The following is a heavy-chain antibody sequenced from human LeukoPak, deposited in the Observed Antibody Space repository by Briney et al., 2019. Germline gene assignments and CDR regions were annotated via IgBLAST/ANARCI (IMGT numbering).Heavy chain of an antibody. Sequence: SETLSLTCTVSGGSISSYYWSWIRQPPGKGLEWIGYIYYSGSTNYNPSLKSRVTISVDTSKNQFSLKLSSVTAADTAVYYCARGERYDYYGSGSYCDLDYWGQGTLVTVSS. CDR2: IYYSGST. CDR3: ARGERYDYYGSGSYCDLDY. J-gene: IGHJ4*02. CDR1: GGSISSYY. D-gene: IGHD3-10*01. V-gene: IGHV4-59*12.